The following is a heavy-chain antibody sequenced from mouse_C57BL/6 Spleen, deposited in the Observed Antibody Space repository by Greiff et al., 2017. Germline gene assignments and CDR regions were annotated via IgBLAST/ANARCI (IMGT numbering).Heavy chain of an antibody. Sequence: EVKLVESGGGLVKPGGSLKLSCAASGFTFSSYAMSWVRQTPEKRLEWVATISDGGSYTYYPDNVKGRFTISRDNAKNNLYLQRSHLKSEDTAMYYCARAPLDSSCYTWFAYWGQGTLVTVSA. CDR2: ISDGGSYT. J-gene: IGHJ3*01. V-gene: IGHV5-4*03. D-gene: IGHD3-2*02. CDR1: GFTFSSYA. CDR3: ARAPLDSSCYTWFAY.